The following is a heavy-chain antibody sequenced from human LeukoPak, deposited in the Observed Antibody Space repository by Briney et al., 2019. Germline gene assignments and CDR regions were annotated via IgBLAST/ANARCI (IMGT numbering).Heavy chain of an antibody. CDR1: GFTFSSYG. CDR2: ISYDGSNK. J-gene: IGHJ4*02. V-gene: IGHV3-30*03. D-gene: IGHD3-10*02. Sequence: GGSLRLSCAASGFTFSSYGMHWVRQAPGKGLEWVAVISYDGSNKYYADSVKGRFTISRDNSKNTLYLQMNSLRAEDTAVYYCARGGGGLFGELLFGYWGQGTLVTVSS. CDR3: ARGGGGLFGELLFGY.